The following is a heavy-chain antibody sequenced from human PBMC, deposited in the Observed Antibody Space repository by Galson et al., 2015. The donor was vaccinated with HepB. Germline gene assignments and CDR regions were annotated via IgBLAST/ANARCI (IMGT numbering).Heavy chain of an antibody. CDR3: ARAHHYDSSAYYYFDY. J-gene: IGHJ4*02. D-gene: IGHD3-22*01. Sequence: SLRLSCAASGFTFSNYAMSWVRQAPGKGLVWVSTISASVTNTYYADSVKGRFTISRDNSKNTLYLQMNSLRAEDTAVYYCARAHHYDSSAYYYFDYWGQGTLVTVSS. CDR2: ISASVTNT. V-gene: IGHV3-23*01. CDR1: GFTFSNYA.